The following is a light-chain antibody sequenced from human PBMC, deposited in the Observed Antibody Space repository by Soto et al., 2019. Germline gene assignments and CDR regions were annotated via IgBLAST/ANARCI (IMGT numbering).Light chain of an antibody. V-gene: IGKV2-28*01. CDR2: LGS. CDR3: MQALQTPIT. Sequence: DILMTQSPLSLPVTPGEPASISCRSSQSRLHSNGYNYLDWYLQKPGQSPQLLIYLGSNRAHGVPDRFSGSGTGTDLTLKISSVEADDVGVYYCMQALQTPITFGQGTRLEI. CDR1: QSRLHSNGYNY. J-gene: IGKJ5*01.